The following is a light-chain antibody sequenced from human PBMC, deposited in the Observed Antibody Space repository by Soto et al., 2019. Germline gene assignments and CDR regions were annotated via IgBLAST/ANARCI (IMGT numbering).Light chain of an antibody. CDR3: AAWDDSMTEV. J-gene: IGLJ3*02. V-gene: IGLV1-44*01. Sequence: QSVLTQPPSASGTPGQTVTISCSGSSSNIGSNTVTWYQQLPGTAPKLLIYNSDHRPSGVPDRFSGSKSGTSASLAISGLHSEDEADYYCAAWDDSMTEVFGGGTKLTVL. CDR2: NSD. CDR1: SSNIGSNT.